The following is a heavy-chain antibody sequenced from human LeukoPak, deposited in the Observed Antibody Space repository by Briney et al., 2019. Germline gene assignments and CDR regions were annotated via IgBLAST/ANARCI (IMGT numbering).Heavy chain of an antibody. CDR1: GFTLSSNW. V-gene: IGHV3-7*01. Sequence: PGGSLRLSCAAPGFTLSSNWMSWVRQAPGKGLEWVANIRQDGSDKYYMDSVKGRFTISRDNAKNSLSLQMNSLRVEDTAVYYCARDRDCGDGGCYPHFDYWGQGVRVTVPS. D-gene: IGHD2-15*01. CDR2: IRQDGSDK. J-gene: IGHJ4*02. CDR3: ARDRDCGDGGCYPHFDY.